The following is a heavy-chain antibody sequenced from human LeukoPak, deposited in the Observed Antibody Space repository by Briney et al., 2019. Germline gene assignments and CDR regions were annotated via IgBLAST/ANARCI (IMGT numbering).Heavy chain of an antibody. V-gene: IGHV3-30-3*01. CDR2: IEYDGANK. J-gene: IGHJ3*02. CDR1: GFTFSSYA. Sequence: GGSLRLSCAASGFTFSSYAMHWVRQAPGKGLEWVAVIEYDGANKYYAESVKGRFTISRDNSKNTLYLQMNSLRAEDTAIYYCARELEAFDIWGQGTMVTVSS. CDR3: ARELEAFDI. D-gene: IGHD1-1*01.